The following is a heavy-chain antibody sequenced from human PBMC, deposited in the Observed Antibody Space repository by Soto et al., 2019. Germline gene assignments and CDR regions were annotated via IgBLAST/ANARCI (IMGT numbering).Heavy chain of an antibody. CDR2: IYRTGST. J-gene: IGHJ4*02. CDR1: GGSFTSNNW. Sequence: SETLSLTCAVSGGSFTSNNWWTWVRQPPGQGLEWIGEIYRTGSTNYNPSLKSRVTISLDKSQNQFSLKVTSLTAADPAVYYCASRDPGTSVDYWGQGTLVTVSS. V-gene: IGHV4-4*02. CDR3: ASRDPGTSVDY. D-gene: IGHD1-7*01.